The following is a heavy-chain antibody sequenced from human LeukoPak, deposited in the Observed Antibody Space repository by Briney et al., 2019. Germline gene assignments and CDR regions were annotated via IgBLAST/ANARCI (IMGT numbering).Heavy chain of an antibody. Sequence: TSQTLSLTCTVSGGSISSGDYCWSWIRQPPGKGLEWIGYIYYSGSTYYNPSLKSRVTISVDTSKNQFSLKLSSVTAADTAVYYCARVVDYASPGFDYWGQGTLVTVSS. D-gene: IGHD2-2*01. CDR1: GGSISSGDYC. CDR3: ARVVDYASPGFDY. CDR2: IYYSGST. V-gene: IGHV4-30-4*08. J-gene: IGHJ4*02.